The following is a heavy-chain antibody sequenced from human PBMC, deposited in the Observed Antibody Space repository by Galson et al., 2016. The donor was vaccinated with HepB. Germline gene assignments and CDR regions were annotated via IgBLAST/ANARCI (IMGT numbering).Heavy chain of an antibody. CDR1: GLPVSNGY. D-gene: IGHD4-17*01. J-gene: IGHJ5*02. CDR2: ITDSGDRA. V-gene: IGHV3-23*01. Sequence: SLRLSCAAYGLPVSNGYMSWVRQAPGNGLKWVSAITDSGDRAYYADSVKGRFTISRDNSKKTLYLQMNSLRAEDTAVYYCAKLDYGDYNRGWFDTWGQGTLVTVS. CDR3: AKLDYGDYNRGWFDT.